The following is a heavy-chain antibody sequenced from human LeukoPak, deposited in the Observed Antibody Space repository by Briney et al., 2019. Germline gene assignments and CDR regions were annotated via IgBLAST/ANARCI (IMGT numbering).Heavy chain of an antibody. V-gene: IGHV4-30-2*01. CDR3: ATDSAAPRYCSSTSCYSPSRFDP. CDR2: IYHSGST. Sequence: SETLSLTCTVSGGSISSGGYYWSWIRQPPGKGLEWIGYIYHSGSTYYNPSLKSRVTISVDRSKNQFSLKLSSVTAADTAVYYCATDSAAPRYCSSTSCYSPSRFDPWGQGTLVTVSS. J-gene: IGHJ5*02. CDR1: GGSISSGGYY. D-gene: IGHD2-2*02.